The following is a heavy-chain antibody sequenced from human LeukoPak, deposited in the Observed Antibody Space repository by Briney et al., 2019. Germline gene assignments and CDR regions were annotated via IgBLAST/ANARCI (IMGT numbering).Heavy chain of an antibody. CDR2: INRHGNT. Sequence: SETLSLTCAVSGEPFSGYYWGWIRQPPGKGLELIGEINRHGNTDYNPSLKSRVTISVDTSKNQFSLKLSSVTAADTAVYYCASGGSRHGYAFDIWGQGTMVTVSS. J-gene: IGHJ3*02. V-gene: IGHV4-34*01. D-gene: IGHD2-15*01. CDR1: GEPFSGYY. CDR3: ASGGSRHGYAFDI.